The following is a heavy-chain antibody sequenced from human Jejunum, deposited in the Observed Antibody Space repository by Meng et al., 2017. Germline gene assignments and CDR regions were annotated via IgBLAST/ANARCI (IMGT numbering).Heavy chain of an antibody. Sequence: HGQLWQFGAEMKKPVASVKVSGKASGYTFSTYGISWVRRAPGHGLEWMGWISTYNGNTRYAQKLQGRATLTTDSSTSTVYMELRSLRSDDTAVYYCARDGVSFTMVRGGKYWGQGTLVTVSS. CDR1: GYTFSTYG. CDR3: ARDGVSFTMVRGGKY. J-gene: IGHJ4*02. D-gene: IGHD3-10*01. CDR2: ISTYNGNT. V-gene: IGHV1-18*01.